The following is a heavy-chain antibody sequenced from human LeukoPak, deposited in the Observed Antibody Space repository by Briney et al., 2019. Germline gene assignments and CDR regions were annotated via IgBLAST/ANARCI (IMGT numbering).Heavy chain of an antibody. V-gene: IGHV3-21*01. CDR3: ARTPPYCSGGSCYPRY. Sequence: PGGSLRLSCAASGFTFSRYSMNWVRQAPGKGLEWVSSISGSSSSYIYYADSLKGRFTISRDNAKNSLYLQMNSLRAEDTAVYYCARTPPYCSGGSCYPRYWGQGTLVTVSS. J-gene: IGHJ4*02. CDR2: ISGSSSSYI. CDR1: GFTFSRYS. D-gene: IGHD2-15*01.